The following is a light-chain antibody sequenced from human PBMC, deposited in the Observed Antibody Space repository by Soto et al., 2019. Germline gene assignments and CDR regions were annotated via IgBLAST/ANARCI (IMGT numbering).Light chain of an antibody. CDR3: QQLHGYPIT. CDR2: KAS. V-gene: IGKV1-9*01. Sequence: QLTHSPPCGSAPGGGRVAITXXASQGIRSYLAWYQQKPGEAPKLPIYKASTLKSGVPSRFSGSGSGTEFTLTISSLQPEDFATYYCQQLHGYPITFGQGTRLETK. CDR1: QGIRSY. J-gene: IGKJ5*01.